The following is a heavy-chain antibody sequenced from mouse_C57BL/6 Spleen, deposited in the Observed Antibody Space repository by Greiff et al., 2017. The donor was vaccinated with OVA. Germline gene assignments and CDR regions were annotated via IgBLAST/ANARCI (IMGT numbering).Heavy chain of an antibody. J-gene: IGHJ3*01. Sequence: DVKLQESGAELVRPGASVKLSCTASGFTIKDYYMPWVKQRPEQGLEWIGRIDPEDGDTEYAQKFQGKATMTADTSSNTAYLKLSSLTSEDTAGYYCTTGSSSAWFAYWGQGTLVTVSA. CDR3: TTGSSSAWFAY. CDR1: GFTIKDYY. CDR2: IDPEDGDT. V-gene: IGHV14-1*01. D-gene: IGHD1-1*01.